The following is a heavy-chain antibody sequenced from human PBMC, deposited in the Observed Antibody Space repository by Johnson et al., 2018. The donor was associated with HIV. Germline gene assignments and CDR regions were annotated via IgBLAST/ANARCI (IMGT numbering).Heavy chain of an antibody. V-gene: IGHV3-30*02. CDR3: ARGMSSGPWAGGDAFDI. CDR1: GFTFSNYG. J-gene: IGHJ3*02. Sequence: QVQLVESGGGVVQPGGSLRLSCAASGFTFSNYGMHWVRQAPGKGLEWVAFIRSDGDITYYGASVRGRFPCSRDNAKNSLYLQMNSLSAGDTAVYYCARGMSSGPWAGGDAFDIWGQGTMVTVSS. D-gene: IGHD3-22*01. CDR2: IRSDGDIT.